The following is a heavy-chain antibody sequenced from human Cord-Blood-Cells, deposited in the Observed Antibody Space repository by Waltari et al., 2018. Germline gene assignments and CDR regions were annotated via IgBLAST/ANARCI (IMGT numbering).Heavy chain of an antibody. CDR3: AHAPLLGAFDN. Sequence: QIPLKVSGPTRVKPPPTPPLPCTFPRFSLSTSGLGVAWNRQPPGNALEWLALIYWNYDTRYSPSLKSRLTITKDTSKNQVILTMTNMDPVDTATYYCAHAPLLGAFDNWGQGTMVTVSS. J-gene: IGHJ3*02. V-gene: IGHV2-5*01. CDR1: RFSLSTSGLG. CDR2: IYWNYDT. D-gene: IGHD2-21*02.